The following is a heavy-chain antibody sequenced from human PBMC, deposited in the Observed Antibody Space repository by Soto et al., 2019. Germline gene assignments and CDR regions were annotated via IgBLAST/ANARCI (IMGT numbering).Heavy chain of an antibody. CDR3: AKEVRHGGMDV. CDR1: GFTFSSYG. Sequence: GGALRLSCAASGFTFSSYGIHWDRQAPGKGLEWVAVISYDGSNKYYADSVKGRFTISRDNSKNTLYLQMNSLRAEDTAVYYCAKEVRHGGMDVWGQGTTVTAP. CDR2: ISYDGSNK. J-gene: IGHJ6*02. V-gene: IGHV3-30*18.